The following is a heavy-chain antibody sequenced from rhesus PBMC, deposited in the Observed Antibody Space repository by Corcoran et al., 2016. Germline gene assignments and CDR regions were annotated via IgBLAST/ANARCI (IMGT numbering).Heavy chain of an antibody. J-gene: IGHJ4*01. V-gene: IGHV2S1*01. CDR3: ARLRGSGSWNWNYFDY. CDR1: GFSLSISGMG. CDR2: IYWEDDK. Sequence: QVTLKESGPALVKPTQTLTLTCTFSGFSLSISGMGVGWIRQPPGKALEWLASIYWEDDKYYSTSLKSRLTISKDTSKNQVVLTMTHMDPVDTATYFCARLRGSGSWNWNYFDYWGQGVLVTVSS. D-gene: IGHD6-25*01.